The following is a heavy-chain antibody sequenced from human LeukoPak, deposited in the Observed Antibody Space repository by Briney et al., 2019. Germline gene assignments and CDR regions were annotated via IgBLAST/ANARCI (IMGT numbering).Heavy chain of an antibody. CDR3: ARSSGRDYDFWSGYFLDY. J-gene: IGHJ4*02. CDR1: GYTFTGYY. V-gene: IGHV1-2*02. Sequence: ASVKVSCKACGYTFTGYYMHWVRQGPGQGLEWMGRINPNSGGTNYAQKLQGRVTMTTDTSTSTAYMELRSLRSDDTAVYYCARSSGRDYDFWSGYFLDYWGQGTLVTVSS. D-gene: IGHD3-3*01. CDR2: INPNSGGT.